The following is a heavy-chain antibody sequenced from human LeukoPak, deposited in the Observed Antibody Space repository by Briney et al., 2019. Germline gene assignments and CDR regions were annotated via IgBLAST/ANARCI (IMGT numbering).Heavy chain of an antibody. J-gene: IGHJ4*02. D-gene: IGHD2-2*01. CDR3: ARWGPEYCSNTSCAYYFDY. CDR1: GGSISSGGYY. Sequence: SETLSLTCTVSGGSISSGGYYWSWIRQHPGKGLEWIGYIYYSGSTYYNPSLKSRVTISVDTSKNQFSLKLSSVTAADTAVYYCARWGPEYCSNTSCAYYFDYWGQGTLVTVSS. CDR2: IYYSGST. V-gene: IGHV4-31*03.